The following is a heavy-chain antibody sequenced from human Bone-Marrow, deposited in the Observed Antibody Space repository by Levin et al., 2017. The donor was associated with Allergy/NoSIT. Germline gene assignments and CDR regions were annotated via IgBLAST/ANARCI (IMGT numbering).Heavy chain of an antibody. Sequence: WVRQATGQGPEWMGWLNPNSGNTVLAQKFQGRVTLTRTPSISTAYLELSSLRDDDTALYYCARGLLLYPHAFDIWGQGTVVTVSS. V-gene: IGHV1-8*01. CDR3: ARGLLLYPHAFDI. D-gene: IGHD2-2*02. J-gene: IGHJ3*02. CDR2: LNPNSGNT.